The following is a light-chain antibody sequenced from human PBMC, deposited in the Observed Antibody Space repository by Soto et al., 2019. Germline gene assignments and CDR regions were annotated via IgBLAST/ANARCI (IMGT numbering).Light chain of an antibody. CDR2: AAS. V-gene: IGKV1-39*01. Sequence: DVQMTQSPSSLSASVGDTVTITCRASQSISNYLNWYQQKPGKAPNLLISAASSLQSGVPSRFSGSSSGTDFTLTISSLQPEDFATYYCQQTYTTPLTFGGGTKMENK. CDR1: QSISNY. CDR3: QQTYTTPLT. J-gene: IGKJ4*01.